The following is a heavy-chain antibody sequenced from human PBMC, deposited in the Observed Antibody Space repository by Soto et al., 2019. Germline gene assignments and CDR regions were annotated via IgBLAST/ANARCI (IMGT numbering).Heavy chain of an antibody. D-gene: IGHD2-15*01. V-gene: IGHV1-18*01. Sequence: ASVKVSCKASGYTFTSYGISWVRQAPGQGLEWMGWISAYNGNTNYAQKLQGRVTMTTDTSTSTAYMELRSLRSDDTAVYYCARDLPGTHVVVVAASFDYWGQGTLVTVSS. CDR3: ARDLPGTHVVVVAASFDY. CDR2: ISAYNGNT. CDR1: GYTFTSYG. J-gene: IGHJ4*02.